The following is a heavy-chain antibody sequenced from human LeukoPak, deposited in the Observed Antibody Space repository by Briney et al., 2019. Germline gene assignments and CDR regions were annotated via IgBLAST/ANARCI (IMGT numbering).Heavy chain of an antibody. Sequence: GGSLRLSCAASGLTFSRYWMTWFRQAPGKGLEWVANIKQDGSEKYYVDSVKGRFTISRDNADRSLYLQMTSLRVENTAVYFCASRYCTGVNCFAASYMCMDVWGKGTTVTVSS. CDR1: GLTFSRYW. V-gene: IGHV3-7*01. CDR3: ASRYCTGVNCFAASYMCMDV. J-gene: IGHJ6*03. D-gene: IGHD2-8*02. CDR2: IKQDGSEK.